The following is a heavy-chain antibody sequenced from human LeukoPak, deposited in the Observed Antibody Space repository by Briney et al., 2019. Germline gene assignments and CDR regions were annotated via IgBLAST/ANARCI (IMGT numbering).Heavy chain of an antibody. CDR2: IYYSGST. CDR3: ARDLDSSSWYPGSAFDI. Sequence: SETLSLTCTVSGGSISSSSYYWGWIRQPPGKGLEWIGSIYYSGSTYYNPSLKSRVTMSVDTSKNQFSLKLSSVTAADTAVYYCARDLDSSSWYPGSAFDIWGQGTMVTVSS. J-gene: IGHJ3*02. CDR1: GGSISSSSYY. V-gene: IGHV4-39*07. D-gene: IGHD6-13*01.